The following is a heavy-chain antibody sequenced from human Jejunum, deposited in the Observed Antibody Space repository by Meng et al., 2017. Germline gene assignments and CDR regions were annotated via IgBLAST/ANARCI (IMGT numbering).Heavy chain of an antibody. D-gene: IGHD1-26*01. CDR3: ARSPYSGSALPFFDY. CDR1: RASFNSPDYY. Sequence: QVPLQESGPGLVKPSQTLSLTCTFSRASFNSPDYYWSWIRQPPEKGLEWIGYIYYSGSTYYNPSLKSRVSISGDTSNKQFSLKLTSVTAADTAVYYCARSPYSGSALPFFDYWGQGSLVTVSS. V-gene: IGHV4-30-4*01. CDR2: IYYSGST. J-gene: IGHJ4*02.